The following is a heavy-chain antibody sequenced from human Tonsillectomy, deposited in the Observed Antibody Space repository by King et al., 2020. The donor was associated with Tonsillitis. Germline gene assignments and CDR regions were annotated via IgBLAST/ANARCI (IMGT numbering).Heavy chain of an antibody. CDR2: ITSSSSYI. CDR1: GFTFSSYN. V-gene: IGHV3-21*01. D-gene: IGHD5-18*01. J-gene: IGHJ6*03. Sequence: VQLVESGGGLVKPGGSLRLSCAASGFTFSSYNMNWVRQAPGKGLEWVSSITSSSSYIYYADSVKGRFTISRDNAKNSLYLQMSSLRAEDTAVYYCAREAEQLWLVDYYYYMDVWGKGTTVTVSS. CDR3: AREAEQLWLVDYYYYMDV.